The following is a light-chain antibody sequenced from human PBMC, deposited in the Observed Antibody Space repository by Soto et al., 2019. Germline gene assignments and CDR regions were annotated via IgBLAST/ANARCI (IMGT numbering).Light chain of an antibody. CDR1: QGIRNV. V-gene: IGKV1-6*01. J-gene: IGKJ4*01. CDR2: AAS. CDR3: QQYYSYPRT. Sequence: AIQMTQSPSSLSASIGYRFTITCRASQGIRNVLGWFQQKPGKAPKLLIYAASTLQSGVPSRFSGSGSGTDFTLTISCLQSEDFATYYCQQYYSYPRTFGGGTTGDIK.